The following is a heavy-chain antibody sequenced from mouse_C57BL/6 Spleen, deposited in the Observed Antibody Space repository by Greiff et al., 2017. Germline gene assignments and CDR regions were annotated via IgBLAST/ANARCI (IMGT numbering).Heavy chain of an antibody. D-gene: IGHD3-3*01. CDR1: GYTFTDYE. CDR3: ARDEGRGGY. J-gene: IGHJ2*01. V-gene: IGHV1-15*01. Sequence: VQRVESGAELVRPGASVTLSCKASGYTFTDYEMHWVKQTPVHGLEWIGAIDPETGGTAYNQKFKGKAILTADKSSSTAYMELRSLTSEDSAVYYCARDEGRGGYWGQGTTLTVSS. CDR2: IDPETGGT.